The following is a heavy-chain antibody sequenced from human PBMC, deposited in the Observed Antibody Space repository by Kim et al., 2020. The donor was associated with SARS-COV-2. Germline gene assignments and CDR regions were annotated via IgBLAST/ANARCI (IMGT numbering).Heavy chain of an antibody. D-gene: IGHD2-15*01. Sequence: ASVKVSCKASGYTFTSHDINWIRQATGQGLEWMGWVSPNNGNTGYAQRFQGRVTMTRDTSINTAYMELSNLRSDDTAVYYCARGLGVAATNWFDTWGQGTLVTVSS. CDR2: VSPNNGNT. V-gene: IGHV1-8*01. J-gene: IGHJ5*02. CDR1: GYTFTSHD. CDR3: ARGLGVAATNWFDT.